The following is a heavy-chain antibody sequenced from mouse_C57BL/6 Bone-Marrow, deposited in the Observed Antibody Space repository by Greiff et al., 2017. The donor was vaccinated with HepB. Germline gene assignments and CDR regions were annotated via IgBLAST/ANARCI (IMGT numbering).Heavy chain of an antibody. Sequence: EVQLQQSGPVLMKPGASVQMSCKASGYTFTDYYMNWVKQSHGKSLEWIGVINPYNGGTSYNQKFKGKATLTVDKSSSTAYMELNSLTSEDSAVYYCARGGDYEGWGQGTTLTVSS. V-gene: IGHV1-19*01. CDR1: GYTFTDYY. CDR3: ARGGDYEG. D-gene: IGHD2-4*01. J-gene: IGHJ2*01. CDR2: INPYNGGT.